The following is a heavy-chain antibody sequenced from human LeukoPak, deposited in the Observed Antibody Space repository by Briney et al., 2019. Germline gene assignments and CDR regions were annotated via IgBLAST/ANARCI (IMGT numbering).Heavy chain of an antibody. CDR2: ISWNSGSI. Sequence: GGSLRLSCAASGFTFDDYAMHWVRQAPGKGLGWVSGISWNSGSIGYADSVKGRFTISRDNAKNSLYLQMNSLRAEDTALYYCARGVGVYYFDYWGQGTLVTVSS. V-gene: IGHV3-9*01. J-gene: IGHJ4*02. D-gene: IGHD1-26*01. CDR3: ARGVGVYYFDY. CDR1: GFTFDDYA.